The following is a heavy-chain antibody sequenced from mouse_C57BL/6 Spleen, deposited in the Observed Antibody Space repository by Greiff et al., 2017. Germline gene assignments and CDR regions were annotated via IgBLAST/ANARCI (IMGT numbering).Heavy chain of an antibody. V-gene: IGHV1-82*01. D-gene: IGHD4-1*01. J-gene: IGHJ2*01. CDR1: GYAFSSSW. Sequence: VQLQQSGPELVKPGASVKISCKASGYAFSSSWMNWVKQRPGKGLEWIGRLYPGDGDTNYNGKFKGKATLTADKSSSTAYMQLSSLTSEDSAVYFCAKRTGAPFAYWGQGTLLTVSS. CDR3: AKRTGAPFAY. CDR2: LYPGDGDT.